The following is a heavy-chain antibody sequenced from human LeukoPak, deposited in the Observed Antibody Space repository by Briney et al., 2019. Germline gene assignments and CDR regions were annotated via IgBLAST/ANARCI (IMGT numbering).Heavy chain of an antibody. V-gene: IGHV3-48*03. J-gene: IGHJ4*02. CDR3: TRSMIVGATRSGYFNS. CDR2: ISSSDGTI. Sequence: GGSLRLSCAAAGFTFSIYEMNWVRQAPGKGLEWISYISSSDGTIYYADSVKGRFTISRVNAKNSLFLQMNSLRAEDTAVYFCTRSMIVGATRSGYFNSWGQGTLVTVSS. D-gene: IGHD1-26*01. CDR1: GFTFSIYE.